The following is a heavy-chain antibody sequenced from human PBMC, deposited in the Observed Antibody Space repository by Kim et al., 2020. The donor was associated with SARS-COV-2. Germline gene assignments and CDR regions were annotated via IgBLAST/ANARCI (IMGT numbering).Heavy chain of an antibody. CDR3: ARYIKQQLADYYYYAMDV. CDR1: GFIFSSYN. Sequence: GGSLRLSCAASGFIFSSYNMNWVRQAPGKGLEWVSSISGSTSSYIYYADSVKGRFSISRDNAKNSLYLQMNSLRAEDTAVYYCARYIKQQLADYYYYAMDVWGQGTTVTVSS. J-gene: IGHJ6*02. V-gene: IGHV3-21*01. D-gene: IGHD6-13*01. CDR2: ISGSTSSYI.